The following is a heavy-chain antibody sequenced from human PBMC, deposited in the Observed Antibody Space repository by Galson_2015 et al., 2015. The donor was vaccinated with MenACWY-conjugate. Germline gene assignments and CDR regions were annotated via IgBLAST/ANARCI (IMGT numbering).Heavy chain of an antibody. D-gene: IGHD6-13*01. CDR1: GFTFGDYA. V-gene: IGHV3-49*03. Sequence: SLRLSCAASGFTFGDYAMSWFRQAPGKGLEWVGFIRSKAYGGTTEYAASVKGRFTISRDDSKSIAYLQMNSLKTEDTVVYYCTKRERIAAAGTPYYYGMDVWGQGTTVTVSS. CDR3: TKRERIAAAGTPYYYGMDV. CDR2: IRSKAYGGTT. J-gene: IGHJ6*02.